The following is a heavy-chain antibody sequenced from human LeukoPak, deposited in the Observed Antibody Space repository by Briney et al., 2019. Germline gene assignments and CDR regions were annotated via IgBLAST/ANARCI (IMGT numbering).Heavy chain of an antibody. CDR3: AKDLNPSSIHGFLEWLPFDY. CDR2: IRYDGSNK. D-gene: IGHD3-3*01. CDR1: GFTFSSYA. Sequence: PGGSLRLSCAVSGFTFSSYAMHWVRQAPGKGLEWVAFIRYDGSNKYYADSVKGRFTISRDNSKNTLYLQMNSLRAEDTAVYYCAKDLNPSSIHGFLEWLPFDYWGQGTLVTVSS. J-gene: IGHJ4*02. V-gene: IGHV3-30*02.